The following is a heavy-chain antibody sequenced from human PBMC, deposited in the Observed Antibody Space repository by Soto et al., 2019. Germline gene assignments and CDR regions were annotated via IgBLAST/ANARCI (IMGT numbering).Heavy chain of an antibody. V-gene: IGHV4-4*07. J-gene: IGHJ6*03. D-gene: IGHD2-2*01. CDR3: ARVRGLVRHAFHYDLDV. CDR1: GGSINNFY. Sequence: QVRLQESGPGLVKASETLSLTCTVLGGSINNFYWSWVRQSAGRGLEWIGRIYPSGKSNYNPYLKRRVTMSVDTSKNQFSLRLTPVTAADTAIYYCARVRGLVRHAFHYDLDVWGLGTTVTVYS. CDR2: IYPSGKS.